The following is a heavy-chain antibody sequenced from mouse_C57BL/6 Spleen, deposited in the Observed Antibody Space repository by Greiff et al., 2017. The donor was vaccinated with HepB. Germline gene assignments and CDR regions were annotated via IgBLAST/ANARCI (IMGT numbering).Heavy chain of an antibody. CDR1: GYTFTSYT. V-gene: IGHV1-4*01. J-gene: IGHJ4*01. Sequence: VQLQQSGAELARPGASVKMSCKASGYTFTSYTMHWVKQRHGKGLEWIGYINPSSGYTKYKQKFKDKATLTADKSSSTAYMQLSSLTSEDSAVYYCASLTAYAMDYWGQGTAVTVSS. CDR2: INPSSGYT. D-gene: IGHD1-2*01. CDR3: ASLTAYAMDY.